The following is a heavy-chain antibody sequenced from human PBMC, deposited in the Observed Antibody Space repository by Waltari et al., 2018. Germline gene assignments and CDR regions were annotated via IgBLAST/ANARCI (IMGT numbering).Heavy chain of an antibody. D-gene: IGHD2-21*01. CDR1: GGPLSSGRYY. CDR2: IYTSGNT. Sequence: QVQLQESGPGLVKPSQTLSLTCTVSGGPLSSGRYYWSWIRQPAGKGLEWIGRIYTSGNTNYNPSLKSRVTISVDTSKNQFSLKLSSVTPADTAVYYCALAYCGGDCYPNYYYYYMDVWGKGTTVTVSS. CDR3: ALAYCGGDCYPNYYYYYMDV. J-gene: IGHJ6*03. V-gene: IGHV4-61*02.